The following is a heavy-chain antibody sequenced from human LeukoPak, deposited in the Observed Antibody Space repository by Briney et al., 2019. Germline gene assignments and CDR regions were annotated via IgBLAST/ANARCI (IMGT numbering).Heavy chain of an antibody. CDR2: VSDSGSST. D-gene: IGHD1-26*01. Sequence: GGSLRLSCAASGFTFRRYAMSWVRQAPGKGLEWVSGVSDSGSSTYYADSVKGRFTVSRDNSKKTVYLQMSSLRAEDTAVYYCTGSYYFHPSPLEYWGQGTLVTVSS. CDR1: GFTFRRYA. CDR3: TGSYYFHPSPLEY. J-gene: IGHJ4*02. V-gene: IGHV3-23*01.